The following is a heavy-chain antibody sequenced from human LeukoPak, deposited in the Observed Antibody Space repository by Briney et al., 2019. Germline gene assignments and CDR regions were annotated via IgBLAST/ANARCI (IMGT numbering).Heavy chain of an antibody. J-gene: IGHJ4*02. CDR2: IYYGGGT. Sequence: SETLSLTCTVSGGSISSTSYYWGWIRQPPGKGLEWIGSIYYGGGTYYNPSLKSRVTISVDTSKNQFSLNLRSVTAADTAVYYCARDSSTWWFDYWGQGTLVTVSS. D-gene: IGHD6-13*01. CDR3: ARDSSTWWFDY. CDR1: GGSISSTSYY. V-gene: IGHV4-39*07.